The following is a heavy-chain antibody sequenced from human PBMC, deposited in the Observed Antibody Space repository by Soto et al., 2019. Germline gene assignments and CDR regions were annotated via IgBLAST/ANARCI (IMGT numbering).Heavy chain of an antibody. CDR3: TTDTRFGRRSAKQNFDY. V-gene: IGHV3-15*07. D-gene: IGHD3-10*02. Sequence: EVQLVESGGGLVKPGGSLRLSCAASGFTFSNAWMNWVRQAPGKGLEWVGRIKSKTDGGTTDYAAPVKGRFTISRDDSTNTLYLQMNSLKTTDTAVYYYTTDTRFGRRSAKQNFDYWGQGTLVTVSS. CDR1: GFTFSNAW. CDR2: IKSKTDGGTT. J-gene: IGHJ4*02.